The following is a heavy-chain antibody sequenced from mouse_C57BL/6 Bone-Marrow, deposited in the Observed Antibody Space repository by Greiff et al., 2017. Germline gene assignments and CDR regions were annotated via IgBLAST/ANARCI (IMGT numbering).Heavy chain of an antibody. CDR1: GYAFSSYW. J-gene: IGHJ3*01. CDR3: ERGAY. CDR2: IYPGDGDT. V-gene: IGHV1-80*01. Sequence: QVQLQQSGAGLVKPGASVKISCKASGYAFSSYWMNWVNQRPGKGLEWLGQIYPGDGDTTYNGKYKGKATLTADKSTSTAYMQLSSLTAGDSAVYFCERGAYWGQGTLVTVSA.